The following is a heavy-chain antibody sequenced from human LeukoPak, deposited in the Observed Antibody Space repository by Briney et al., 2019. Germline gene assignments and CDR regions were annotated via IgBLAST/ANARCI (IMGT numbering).Heavy chain of an antibody. D-gene: IGHD3-9*01. Sequence: ASVKVSCKASGYTFTSYAMHWVRQAPGQRLEWMGWINAGNGNTKYSQKFQGRVTITRDTSASTAYMELSGLRSEDTAVYYCARDDMTCWSPFGYWAQGTLVIVSS. CDR3: ARDDMTCWSPFGY. J-gene: IGHJ4*02. CDR2: INAGNGNT. V-gene: IGHV1-3*01. CDR1: GYTFTSYA.